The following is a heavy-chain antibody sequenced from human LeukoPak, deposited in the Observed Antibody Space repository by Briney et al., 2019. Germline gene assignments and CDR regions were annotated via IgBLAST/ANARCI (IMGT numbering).Heavy chain of an antibody. CDR2: LSYDGTDW. D-gene: IGHD6-19*01. CDR1: GFTFTTDP. J-gene: IGHJ4*02. V-gene: IGHV3-30*04. CDR3: ARGTPAVASIDY. Sequence: PGGSLRLSCAASGFTFTTDPMHWVRQTPGKGLEWLGVLSYDGTDWYYADSVRGRFTISRDNSKKTLYLQMNSLTREDTAVYYCARGTPAVASIDYWGLGTLVTVSS.